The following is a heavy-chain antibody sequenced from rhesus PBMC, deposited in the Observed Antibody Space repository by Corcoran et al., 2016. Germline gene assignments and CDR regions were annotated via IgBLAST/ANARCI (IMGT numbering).Heavy chain of an antibody. CDR2: IYGSGGATEYNPHLHKRV. J-gene: IGHJ4*01. Sequence: QVQLQESGPAMVKPSETLSLTCTVSGGSISGANWWTWVRPSPGRGLELIGTIYGSGGATEYNPHLHKRVEYNPSLKRRVTISKDTSKSQFSLKLSSVTVADTAVYYCARLSLGTDYWGQGVLVTVSS. CDR3: ARLSLGTDY. CDR1: GGSISGANW. D-gene: IGHD5-24*01. V-gene: IGHV4-93*01.